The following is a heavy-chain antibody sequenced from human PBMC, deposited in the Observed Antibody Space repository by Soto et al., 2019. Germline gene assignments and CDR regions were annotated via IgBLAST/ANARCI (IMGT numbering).Heavy chain of an antibody. CDR2: ILVRGST. CDR3: AKATATGGGAFDI. V-gene: IGHV3-23*01. J-gene: IGHJ3*02. CDR1: GFTCSSYD. Sequence: SGGSLRLSCAASGFTCSSYDMSWVRQAPGKGLEWVSTILVRGSTHYPDSVKGRFTISRDNSKNTVFLQMNSLTAGDTAMYYCAKATATGGGAFDICGQGTMVTVSS. D-gene: IGHD2-8*02.